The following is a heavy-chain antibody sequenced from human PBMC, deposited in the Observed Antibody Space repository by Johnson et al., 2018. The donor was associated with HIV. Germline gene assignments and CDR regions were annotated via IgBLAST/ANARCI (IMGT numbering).Heavy chain of an antibody. CDR1: GFTFSSYA. Sequence: VQLVESGGGVARPGGSLRLSCVGSGFTFSSYAMSWVRQAPGKGLEWVSAISGSGGSTYYADSVKGRFTISRDNSKNTLYLQMNSLKTEDAAVYYCTTEGDAFDIWGQGTMVTVSS. V-gene: IGHV3-23*04. CDR2: ISGSGGST. CDR3: TTEGDAFDI. J-gene: IGHJ3*02.